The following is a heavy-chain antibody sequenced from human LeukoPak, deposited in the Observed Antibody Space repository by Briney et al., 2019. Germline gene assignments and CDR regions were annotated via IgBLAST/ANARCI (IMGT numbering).Heavy chain of an antibody. V-gene: IGHV4-34*01. J-gene: IGHJ4*02. CDR2: INHSGST. CDR3: ARAPSRYNWNDEFGY. Sequence: SETLSLTRAVCGGSFSGYYWSWIRQPPGKGLEWIGEINHSGSTNYNPSLKSRVTISVDTSKNQFSLKLSSVTAADTAVYYCARAPSRYNWNDEFGYWGQGTLVTVSS. CDR1: GGSFSGYY. D-gene: IGHD1-1*01.